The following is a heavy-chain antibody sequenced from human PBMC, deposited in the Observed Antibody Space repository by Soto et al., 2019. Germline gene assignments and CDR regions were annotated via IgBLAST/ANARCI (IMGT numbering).Heavy chain of an antibody. J-gene: IGHJ4*02. CDR3: ATDPQLFDY. CDR2: ISAHNGNT. Sequence: QVQVVQSGGEVKKPGASVKVSCKASGYTVTSYGLSWVRQAPGQGLEWMGWISAHNGNTKYAQKFQGRVTLTTDTSKSTGYMEMWSLRSDYTAVYYCATDPQLFDYWGQGTLVTVSS. CDR1: GYTVTSYG. D-gene: IGHD1-1*01. V-gene: IGHV1-18*04.